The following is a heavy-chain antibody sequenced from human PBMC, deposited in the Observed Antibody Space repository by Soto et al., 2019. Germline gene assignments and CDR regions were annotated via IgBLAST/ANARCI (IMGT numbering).Heavy chain of an antibody. CDR3: AKFYCISTMCQAPAAKSTGGFEI. D-gene: IGHD2-2*01. V-gene: IGHV3-23*01. J-gene: IGHJ3*02. CDR1: GFTFSSYA. CDR2: ISGSGVST. Sequence: EPQLLESGGGLAHPGGSLRLSCGASGFTFSSYAMSWVRQAPGKGLEWVAAISGSGVSTYYADSVRGRSTISRDNSKKTLDLQMNILRAEDTAVYYCAKFYCISTMCQAPAAKSTGGFEIWCQGTLVTVSS.